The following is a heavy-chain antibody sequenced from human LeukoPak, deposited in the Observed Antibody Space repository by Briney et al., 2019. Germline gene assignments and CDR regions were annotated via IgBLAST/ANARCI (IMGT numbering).Heavy chain of an antibody. V-gene: IGHV1-2*02. CDR2: IHTRSGET. D-gene: IGHD3-10*01. CDR1: GYSFTAFY. J-gene: IGHJ4*02. Sequence: ASVKVSCKASGYSFTAFYIHWVRQAPGQGLEWMGWIHTRSGETNYAYKFRGRVTMTRDTSISTTYMDLGSLGSDDTAAYYCARDGEYGTGSYYRECFDYWGQGTLVTVSS. CDR3: ARDGEYGTGSYYRECFDY.